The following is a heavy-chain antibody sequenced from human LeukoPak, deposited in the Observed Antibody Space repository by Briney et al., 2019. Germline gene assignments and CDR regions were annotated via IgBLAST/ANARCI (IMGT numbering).Heavy chain of an antibody. J-gene: IGHJ4*02. CDR1: GDPISSHSDY. CDR2: IYYTGST. V-gene: IGHV4-61*08. CDR3: AREYSAFDY. D-gene: IGHD4-11*01. Sequence: SETLSLTCTVSGDPISSHSDYKWTWIRQSPQKGLEWIGYIYYTGSTNYNPSLRSRPTISVDTSMNQFSLRLTAVTAADTAVYYCAREYSAFDYWGQGALVTVSS.